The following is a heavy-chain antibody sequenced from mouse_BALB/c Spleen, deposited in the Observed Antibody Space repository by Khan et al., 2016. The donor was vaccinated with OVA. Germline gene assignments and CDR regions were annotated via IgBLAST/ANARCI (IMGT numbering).Heavy chain of an antibody. Sequence: EVELVESGGGVVKPGGSLKLSCSASGFTFSSFAMSWVRQTPEKRLEWFATISTGGHYTFYPASVKGRFTISRDNARNTLDLQMSSLRSEDTAMYYCAICFVDYYGMDYWGQGTSVTVSS. CDR3: AICFVDYYGMDY. J-gene: IGHJ4*01. CDR2: ISTGGHYT. CDR1: GFTFSSFA. V-gene: IGHV5-9-3*01.